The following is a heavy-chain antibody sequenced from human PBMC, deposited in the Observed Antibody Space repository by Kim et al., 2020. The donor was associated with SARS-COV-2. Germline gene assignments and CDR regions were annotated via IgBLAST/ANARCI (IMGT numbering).Heavy chain of an antibody. V-gene: IGHV3-9*01. CDR2: ISWNSGSI. J-gene: IGHJ6*02. CDR3: AKDRDYYYYYGMDV. CDR1: GFTFDDYA. Sequence: GGSLRLSCAASGFTFDDYAMHWVRQAPGKGLEWVSGISWNSGSIGYADSVKGRFTISRDNAKNSLYLQMNSLRAEDTALYYCAKDRDYYYYYGMDVWGQGTPVTVSS.